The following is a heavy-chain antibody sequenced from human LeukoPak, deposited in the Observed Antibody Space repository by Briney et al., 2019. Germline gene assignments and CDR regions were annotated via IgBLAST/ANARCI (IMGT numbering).Heavy chain of an antibody. D-gene: IGHD1-26*01. Sequence: GGSLRLSCAASGFTFINAWMAWVRQAPGKGLECVGRSKAKAHGGTIEYAAPVKGRFTISRDDSKNTLYLQMNSLKTEDTAVSYCTTDGVGVEGATYDNWGQGTLVSVSS. V-gene: IGHV3-15*01. CDR3: TTDGVGVEGATYDN. CDR1: GFTFINAW. CDR2: SKAKAHGGTI. J-gene: IGHJ4*02.